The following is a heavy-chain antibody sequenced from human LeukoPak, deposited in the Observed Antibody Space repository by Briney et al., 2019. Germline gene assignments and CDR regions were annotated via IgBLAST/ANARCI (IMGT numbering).Heavy chain of an antibody. J-gene: IGHJ4*02. D-gene: IGHD3-3*01. CDR1: GFTFSSYA. Sequence: PGGSLRLSCAASGFTFSSYAMHWVRQAPGKGLEWVAVIPYDGSNKYYADSVKGRFTISRDNSKNTLYLQMNSLRAEDTAVYYCARVTYDFWSGYSDYWGQGTLVTVSS. CDR3: ARVTYDFWSGYSDY. V-gene: IGHV3-30-3*01. CDR2: IPYDGSNK.